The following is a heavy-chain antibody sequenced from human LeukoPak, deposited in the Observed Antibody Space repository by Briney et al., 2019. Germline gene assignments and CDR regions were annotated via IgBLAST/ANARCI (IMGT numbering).Heavy chain of an antibody. CDR2: INPNSGVT. Sequence: GASVKVSCKASGYTFTGYYMHWVRQAPGQGLEWMGWINPNSGVTNYAQKFQGRVTITADKSTSTAYMELSSLRSEDTAVYYCARRGDLYESLYYFDYWGQGTLVTVSS. J-gene: IGHJ4*02. V-gene: IGHV1-2*02. D-gene: IGHD2-21*01. CDR1: GYTFTGYY. CDR3: ARRGDLYESLYYFDY.